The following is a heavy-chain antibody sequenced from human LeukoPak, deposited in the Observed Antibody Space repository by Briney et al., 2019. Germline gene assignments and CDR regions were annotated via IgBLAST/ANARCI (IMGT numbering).Heavy chain of an antibody. CDR3: ARDIGLAH. CDR1: GASIRTYF. J-gene: IGHJ4*02. CDR2: VHSNGAT. D-gene: IGHD3-16*02. V-gene: IGHV4-4*07. Sequence: PSETLSLTCTVSGASIRTYFWSWFRQPAGKGLEWIGRVHSNGATYYNPSLESRVTVSMDTSKNQFALNLTSLTAADTAVYYCARDIGLAHWGQGTLVTVSS.